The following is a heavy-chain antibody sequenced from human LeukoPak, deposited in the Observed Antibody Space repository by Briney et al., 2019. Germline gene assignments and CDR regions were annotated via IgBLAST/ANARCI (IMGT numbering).Heavy chain of an antibody. J-gene: IGHJ6*02. CDR3: AREREVTTAYYYYYYGMDV. Sequence: PGGSLRLSCAASGFTFSSYWMSWVRQAPGKGLEWVANIKQDGSEKYYVDSVKGRFTISRDNAKNSLYRQMNSLRAEDTAVYYCAREREVTTAYYYYYYGMDVWGQGTTVTVSS. CDR1: GFTFSSYW. CDR2: IKQDGSEK. V-gene: IGHV3-7*03. D-gene: IGHD4-17*01.